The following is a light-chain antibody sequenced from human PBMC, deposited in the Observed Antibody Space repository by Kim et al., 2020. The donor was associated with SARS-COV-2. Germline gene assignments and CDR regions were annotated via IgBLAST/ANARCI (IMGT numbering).Light chain of an antibody. V-gene: IGLV3-1*01. Sequence: SYELTQPPSVSVSPGQTASITCSGDKLGDKYACWYQQKPGQSPVLVIYQDSKRPSGIPERFSGSNSGNTATLTISGTQAMDEADSYCQAWESSTVVFGGG. CDR3: QAWESSTVV. CDR2: QDS. J-gene: IGLJ2*01. CDR1: KLGDKY.